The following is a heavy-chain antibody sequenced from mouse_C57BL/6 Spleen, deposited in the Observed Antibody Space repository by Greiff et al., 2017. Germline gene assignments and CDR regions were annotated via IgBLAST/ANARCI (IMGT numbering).Heavy chain of an antibody. J-gene: IGHJ1*03. CDR3: ARRTRISDGNYWYFDV. Sequence: VKLVESDAELVKPGASVKISCKVSGYTFTDHTIHWMKQRPEQGLEWIGYIYPRDGSTKYNEKFKGKATLTADKSSSTAYMQLNSLTSEDSAVYFCARRTRISDGNYWYFDVWGTGTTVTVSS. CDR2: IYPRDGST. V-gene: IGHV1-78*01. CDR1: GYTFTDHT. D-gene: IGHD2-1*01.